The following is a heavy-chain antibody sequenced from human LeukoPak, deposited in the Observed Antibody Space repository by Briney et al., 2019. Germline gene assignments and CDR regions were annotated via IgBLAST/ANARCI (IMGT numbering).Heavy chain of an antibody. Sequence: QTGGSLRLSCAASGFSFSDYDIHWVRLAPGKGLEWVTFIRYDGSNTYAESVKGRFTISRDNSKNTLYLHMNSLRAEDTAVYYCAKTQLATFDYWGQGTLVTVSS. CDR3: AKTQLATFDY. J-gene: IGHJ4*02. D-gene: IGHD6-13*01. CDR1: GFSFSDYD. CDR2: IRYDGSNT. V-gene: IGHV3-30*02.